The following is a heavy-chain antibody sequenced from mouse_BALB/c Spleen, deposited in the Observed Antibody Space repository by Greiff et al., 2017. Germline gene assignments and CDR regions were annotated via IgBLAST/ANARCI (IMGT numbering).Heavy chain of an antibody. D-gene: IGHD2-1*01. CDR1: GYSITSGYY. V-gene: IGHV3-6*02. CDR3: ASYGNYWYFDV. J-gene: IGHJ1*01. CDR2: ISYDGSN. Sequence: EVQLVESGPGLVKPSQSLSLTCSVTGYSITSGYYWYWIRQFPGNKLEWMGYISYDGSNNYNPSLKNRISITRDTSKNQFFLKLNSMTTEDTATYYCASYGNYWYFDVWGAGTTVTVSS.